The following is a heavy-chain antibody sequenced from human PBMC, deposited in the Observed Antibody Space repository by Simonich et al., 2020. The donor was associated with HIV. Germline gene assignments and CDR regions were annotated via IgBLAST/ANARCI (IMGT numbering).Heavy chain of an antibody. J-gene: IGHJ4*02. CDR2: INHSGIT. CDR3: ARRDRELILYFDY. CDR1: VGSFSGYY. Sequence: QVQLQQWGAGLLKPSETLSLTCAVYVGSFSGYYWSWNRQPPRKGLEWIGEINHSGITNYKSSLNSRATISVDKSKNQFSLKLSSVTAADTAIYYCARRDRELILYFDYWGQGNLVTVSS. D-gene: IGHD3-3*01. V-gene: IGHV4-34*01.